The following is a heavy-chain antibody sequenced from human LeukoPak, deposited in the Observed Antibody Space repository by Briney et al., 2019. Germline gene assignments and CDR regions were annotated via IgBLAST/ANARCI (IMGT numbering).Heavy chain of an antibody. J-gene: IGHJ3*02. CDR3: AKVPVFSLTISEVVTDDAFDI. CDR2: ISGSGGAT. CDR1: GFTFSSYA. V-gene: IGHV3-23*01. D-gene: IGHD3-3*01. Sequence: QAGGSLRLSCAASGFTFSSYAMSWVRQAPGKGQEWVSAISGSGGATYYADSVKGRFTISRDNSKNTLYLQMNSLRAEDTAVYYCAKVPVFSLTISEVVTDDAFDIWGQGTIVTVSS.